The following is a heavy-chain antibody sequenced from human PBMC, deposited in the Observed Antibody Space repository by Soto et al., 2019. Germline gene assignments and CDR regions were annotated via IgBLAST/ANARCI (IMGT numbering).Heavy chain of an antibody. Sequence: GGSLRLSCAASGFTFSTFNMNWVRQAPGKGLEWVSYISSSGSTIYYADSVKGRFTISRDNAKNSLYLQMNSLRDEDTAVYYCAREGAGHCLSSSCLNWFDPWGQGTMVTVSS. CDR1: GFTFSTFN. V-gene: IGHV3-48*02. CDR2: ISSSGSTI. J-gene: IGHJ5*02. D-gene: IGHD2-2*01. CDR3: AREGAGHCLSSSCLNWFDP.